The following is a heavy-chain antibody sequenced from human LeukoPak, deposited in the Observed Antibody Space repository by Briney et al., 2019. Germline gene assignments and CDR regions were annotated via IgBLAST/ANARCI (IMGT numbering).Heavy chain of an antibody. V-gene: IGHV4-4*07. Sequence: PSETLSLTCTVSGGSISSYYWSWIRQPAGKGLEWIGRIYTSGSTNYNPSLKSRVTMSVDTSKNQFSLKLSSVTAADTAVYYCARRRVRGAISTQNWFDPWGQGTLVTVSS. J-gene: IGHJ5*02. CDR3: ARRRVRGAISTQNWFDP. CDR1: GGSISSYY. CDR2: IYTSGST. D-gene: IGHD3-10*01.